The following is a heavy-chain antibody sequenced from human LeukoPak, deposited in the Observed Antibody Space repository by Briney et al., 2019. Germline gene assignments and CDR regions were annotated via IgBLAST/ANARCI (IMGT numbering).Heavy chain of an antibody. J-gene: IGHJ6*02. CDR2: IYHSGSA. CDR3: ARAALEPREYYYGMDV. CDR1: GGSISSSNW. V-gene: IGHV4-4*02. D-gene: IGHD1-1*01. Sequence: SGTLSLTCAVSGGSISSSNWWSWVRQPPGKGLEWIGEIYHSGSANYNPSLKSRVTISVDKPKNQFSLKLSSVTAADTAVYYCARAALEPREYYYGMDVWGQGTTVTVSS.